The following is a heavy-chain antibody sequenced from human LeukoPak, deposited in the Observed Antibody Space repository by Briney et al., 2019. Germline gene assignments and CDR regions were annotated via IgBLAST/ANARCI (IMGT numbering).Heavy chain of an antibody. CDR1: GGTFSSYA. D-gene: IGHD2-15*01. V-gene: IGHV1-69*13. CDR3: AREAPRIVVVVAATQYYGMDV. CDR2: IIPIFGTA. Sequence: GASVKVSCKASGGTFSSYAISWVRQAPGQGLEWMGGIIPIFGTANYAQKFQGRVTITADESTSTAYMELSSLRSEDTAVYYCAREAPRIVVVVAATQYYGMDVWGQGTTVTVSS. J-gene: IGHJ6*02.